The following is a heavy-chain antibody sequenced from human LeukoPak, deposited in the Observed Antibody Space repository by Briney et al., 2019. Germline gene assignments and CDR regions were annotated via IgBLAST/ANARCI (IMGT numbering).Heavy chain of an antibody. CDR2: INPNSGGT. CDR1: GYTFTGYY. V-gene: IGHV1-2*02. Sequence: RASVKVSCTASGYTFTGYYMHWVRQAPGQGLEWMGWINPNSGGTNYAQKFQGRVTMTRDTSISTAYMELSRLRSDDTAVYYCARVGKRGGYCSSTSCTPPPYGMDVWGQGTTVTVSS. CDR3: ARVGKRGGYCSSTSCTPPPYGMDV. D-gene: IGHD2-2*01. J-gene: IGHJ6*02.